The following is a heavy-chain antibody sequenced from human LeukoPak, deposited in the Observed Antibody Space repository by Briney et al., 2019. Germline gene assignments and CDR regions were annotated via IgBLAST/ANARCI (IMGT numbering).Heavy chain of an antibody. Sequence: SETLSLTCAVYGGSFSGYYWSWIRQPPGKGLEWIGGINHSGSTNYNPSLKSRVTISVDTSKNQFSLKLSCVTAADTAVYYCAMLNVVPAATNFDYWGQGTLVTVSS. CDR3: AMLNVVPAATNFDY. CDR1: GGSFSGYY. D-gene: IGHD2-2*01. CDR2: INHSGST. V-gene: IGHV4-34*01. J-gene: IGHJ4*02.